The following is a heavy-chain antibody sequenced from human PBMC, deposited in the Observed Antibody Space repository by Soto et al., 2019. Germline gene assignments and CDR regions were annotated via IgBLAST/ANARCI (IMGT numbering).Heavy chain of an antibody. CDR3: ARILFGRSVAGGYFYMDV. Sequence: ESGPVLVNPTETLTLTCTVSGFSLSNGTVGVSWIRQPPGKALEWLAHIFSNDEKSYRTSLKSRLTISEDTSKSQVVLTMTNVDPVDTATYYCARILFGRSVAGGYFYMDVWGKGTTVTVSS. V-gene: IGHV2-26*01. CDR1: GFSLSNGTVG. D-gene: IGHD6-19*01. J-gene: IGHJ6*03. CDR2: IFSNDEK.